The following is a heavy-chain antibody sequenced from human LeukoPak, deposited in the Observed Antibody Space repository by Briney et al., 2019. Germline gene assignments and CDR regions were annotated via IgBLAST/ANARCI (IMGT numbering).Heavy chain of an antibody. CDR1: GGSISSSSYY. CDR2: IYYSGST. CDR3: PRQRPWFDP. J-gene: IGHJ5*02. Sequence: PSEPLSLTCTFSGGSISSSSYYWGWIRQPPGEGLGWIGSIYYSGSTYYNPSLKSLVTISVDTSKNQFSLKLSSVNAADTAVESRPRQRPWFDPWGQGTLVTVSS. V-gene: IGHV4-39*01.